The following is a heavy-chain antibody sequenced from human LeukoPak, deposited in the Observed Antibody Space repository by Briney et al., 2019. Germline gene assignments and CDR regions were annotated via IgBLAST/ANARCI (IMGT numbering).Heavy chain of an antibody. V-gene: IGHV4-34*01. D-gene: IGHD3-9*01. J-gene: IGHJ6*03. Sequence: SETLSLTCAVYGGSFSGYYWSWIRQPPGKGLEWIGEINHSGSTNYNPSLKSRVTISVDTSKNQFSLKLSSVTAAETAVYYCARRVGRYFATGYYMDVWGKGTTVTVSS. CDR1: GGSFSGYY. CDR2: INHSGST. CDR3: ARRVGRYFATGYYMDV.